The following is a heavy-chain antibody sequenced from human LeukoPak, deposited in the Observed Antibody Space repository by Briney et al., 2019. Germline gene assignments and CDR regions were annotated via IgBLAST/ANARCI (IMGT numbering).Heavy chain of an antibody. CDR2: IYSGGST. Sequence: GGSLRLSCAASGFTVSSNYMSWVRQAPGKGLEWVSVIYSGGSTYYADSVKGRFTISRDNSKNTLYLQMNSLRAEDTAVYYCATPGGFDRSGGAFDIWGQGTMVTVSS. V-gene: IGHV3-66*01. D-gene: IGHD3-22*01. CDR1: GFTVSSNY. J-gene: IGHJ3*02. CDR3: ATPGGFDRSGGAFDI.